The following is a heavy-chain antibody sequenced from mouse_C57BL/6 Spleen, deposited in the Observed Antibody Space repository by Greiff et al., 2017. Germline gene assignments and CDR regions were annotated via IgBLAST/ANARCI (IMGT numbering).Heavy chain of an antibody. CDR3: ARAVSYSDY. D-gene: IGHD1-1*01. V-gene: IGHV1-19*01. CDR2: INPYNGGT. CDR1: GYTFTDYY. J-gene: IGHJ2*01. Sequence: VQLQQSGPVLVKPGASVKMSCKASGYTFTDYYMNWVKQSHGKSLEWIGVINPYNGGTSYNQKFKGKATLTVDKSSSTAYMELNSLTSEDSAVYYCARAVSYSDYWGQGTTLTVSS.